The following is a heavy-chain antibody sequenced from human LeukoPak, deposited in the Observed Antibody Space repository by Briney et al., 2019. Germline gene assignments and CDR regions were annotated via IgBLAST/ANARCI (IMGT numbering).Heavy chain of an antibody. CDR1: GGSFSGYY. CDR2: INHSGST. J-gene: IGHJ4*02. CDR3: AIDREQWLVQGRSSFDY. D-gene: IGHD6-19*01. V-gene: IGHV4-34*01. Sequence: PSETLSLTCAVYGGSFSGYYWSWIRQPPGKGLEWIGEINHSGSTNYNPSLKSRVTISVDTSKNQFSLKLSSVTAADTAVYYCAIDREQWLVQGRSSFDYWGQGTLVTVSS.